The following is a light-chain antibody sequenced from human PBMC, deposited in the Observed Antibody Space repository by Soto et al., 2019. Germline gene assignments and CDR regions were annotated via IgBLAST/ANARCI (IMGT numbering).Light chain of an antibody. J-gene: IGLJ3*02. V-gene: IGLV1-44*01. CDR1: RSNIESNT. CDR2: SNN. Sequence: QSVLTQPPSASGTPGQRVAISCSGSRSNIESNTVNWYQQLPGAAPKLLIFSNNQRPSGVPDRFSGSKSGTSASLAISGLQSEDEADYFCASWDVSLNGWMFGGGTQLTVL. CDR3: ASWDVSLNGWM.